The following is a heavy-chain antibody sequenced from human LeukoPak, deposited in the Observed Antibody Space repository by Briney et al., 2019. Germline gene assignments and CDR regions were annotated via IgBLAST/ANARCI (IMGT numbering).Heavy chain of an antibody. Sequence: ASVKVSCKASGYTFTSYGISWVRQAPGQGLEWMGWISAYNGNTNYAQKLQGRVTMTTDTSTSTAYMELRSLRSDDTAVYYCARDSPKSCGGDCYGGYDYWGQGNLVTVSS. V-gene: IGHV1-18*01. D-gene: IGHD2-21*02. CDR2: ISAYNGNT. CDR1: GYTFTSYG. CDR3: ARDSPKSCGGDCYGGYDY. J-gene: IGHJ4*02.